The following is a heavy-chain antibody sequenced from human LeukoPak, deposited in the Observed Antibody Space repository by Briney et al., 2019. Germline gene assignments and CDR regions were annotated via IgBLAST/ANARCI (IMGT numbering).Heavy chain of an antibody. D-gene: IGHD3-10*01. CDR3: AREYYYGSGSYFSVVGMDV. CDR2: ISAYNGNT. V-gene: IGHV1-18*01. J-gene: IGHJ6*02. CDR1: GYTFTSYG. Sequence: ASVTVSCKASGYTFTSYGISWVRQAPGQGLEWMGWISAYNGNTNYAQKLQGRVTMTTDTSTSTAYMELRSLRSDDTAVYYCAREYYYGSGSYFSVVGMDVWGQGTTVTVSS.